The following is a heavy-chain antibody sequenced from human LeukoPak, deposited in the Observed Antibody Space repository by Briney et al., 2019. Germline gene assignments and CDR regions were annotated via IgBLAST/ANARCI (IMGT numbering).Heavy chain of an antibody. V-gene: IGHV3-9*01. Sequence: SGGSLRLSCAASGFTFDDYAMHWVRQAPGKGLEWVSGISWNSGSIGYADSVKGRFTISRDNAKNSLYLQMNSLRAEDTALYYCAKDLAGRSGWYKFDYWGQGTLVTVSS. CDR1: GFTFDDYA. CDR3: AKDLAGRSGWYKFDY. CDR2: ISWNSGSI. J-gene: IGHJ4*02. D-gene: IGHD6-19*01.